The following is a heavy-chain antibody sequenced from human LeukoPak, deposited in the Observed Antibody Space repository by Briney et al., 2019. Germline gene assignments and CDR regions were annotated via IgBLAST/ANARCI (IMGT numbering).Heavy chain of an antibody. V-gene: IGHV2-5*02. CDR3: AQQYSDYGDYWFDP. CDR2: IYWDDDK. Sequence: SGPTLVNPTQTLTLTCTFSGFSLSTNGVGVGWIRQPPGKALEWFALIYWDDDKRYSPSLKSRLTITKDTSKNQVVLTMTNMDPVDTATYYCAQQYSDYGDYWFDPWGQGTLVTVSS. CDR1: GFSLSTNGVG. J-gene: IGHJ5*02. D-gene: IGHD3-16*01.